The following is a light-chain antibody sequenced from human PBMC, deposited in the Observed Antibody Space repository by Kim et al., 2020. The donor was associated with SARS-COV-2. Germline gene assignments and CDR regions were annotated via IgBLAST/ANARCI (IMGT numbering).Light chain of an antibody. V-gene: IGLV2-14*04. J-gene: IGLJ1*01. CDR3: SSYTSSSTYV. Sequence: GPSITIACTGTSSGVGGYNYVSWYQQHPGKAPKLMIYDVSKRPSGVSNRFSGSKSGNTASLTISGLQAEDEADYYCSSYTSSSTYVFGTGTKVTVL. CDR2: DVS. CDR1: SSGVGGYNY.